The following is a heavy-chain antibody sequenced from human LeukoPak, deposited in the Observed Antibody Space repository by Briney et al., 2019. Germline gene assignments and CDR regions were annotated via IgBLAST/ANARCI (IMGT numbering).Heavy chain of an antibody. D-gene: IGHD3-22*01. V-gene: IGHV3-21*01. CDR3: ARARDYYDSSGYYGRNYYYYGMDV. J-gene: IGHJ6*02. CDR1: GFTFSNYS. Sequence: GGSLRLSCAASGFTFSNYSMNWVRQAPGKGLEWVSSISSSSSYIYYADSVKGRFTISRDNAKNSLYLQMNSLRAEDTAVYYCARARDYYDSSGYYGRNYYYYGMDVWGQGTTVTVSS. CDR2: ISSSSSYI.